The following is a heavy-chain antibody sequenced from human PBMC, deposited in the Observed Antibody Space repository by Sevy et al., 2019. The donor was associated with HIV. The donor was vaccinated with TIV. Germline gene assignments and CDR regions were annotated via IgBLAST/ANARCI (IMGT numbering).Heavy chain of an antibody. Sequence: GGSLRLSCAASGFTFSSYWMSWVRQAPRKGLEWVANIKRDGSEKYYVDSVKGRFTISRDNAKNSLYLQMNSLRAEDTAVYYCARDCSSTSCLWGLDVWGQGTTVTVSS. D-gene: IGHD2-2*01. CDR3: ARDCSSTSCLWGLDV. CDR1: GFTFSSYW. V-gene: IGHV3-7*03. CDR2: IKRDGSEK. J-gene: IGHJ6*02.